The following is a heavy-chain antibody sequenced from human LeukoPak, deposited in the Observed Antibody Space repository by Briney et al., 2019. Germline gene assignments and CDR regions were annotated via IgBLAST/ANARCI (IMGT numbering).Heavy chain of an antibody. CDR3: ARRYSSGWYWFDP. D-gene: IGHD6-19*01. J-gene: IGHJ5*02. Sequence: SETLSLTCTVSGGSISSSSYYWGWIRQRPGKGLEWLGSIYYSGSTYYNPSLKSRVTISVDTSKNQFSLKLSSVTAADTAVYYCARRYSSGWYWFDPWGQGTLVTVSS. CDR2: IYYSGST. V-gene: IGHV4-39*01. CDR1: GGSISSSSYY.